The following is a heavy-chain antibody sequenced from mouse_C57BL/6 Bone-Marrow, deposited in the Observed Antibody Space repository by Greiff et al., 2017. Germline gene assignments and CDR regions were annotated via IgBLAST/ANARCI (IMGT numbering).Heavy chain of an antibody. V-gene: IGHV1-42*01. CDR2: INPSTGGT. J-gene: IGHJ2*01. CDR3: ARSAYYGYDGSYFDY. D-gene: IGHD2-9*01. CDR1: GYSFTGYY. Sequence: EVQLQQSGPELVKPGASVKISCKASGYSFTGYYMNWVKQSPEKSLEWIGEINPSTGGTTYNQKFKAKATLTVDKSSSTAYMQLKSLTSEDSAVYYCARSAYYGYDGSYFDYWGQGTTLTVSS.